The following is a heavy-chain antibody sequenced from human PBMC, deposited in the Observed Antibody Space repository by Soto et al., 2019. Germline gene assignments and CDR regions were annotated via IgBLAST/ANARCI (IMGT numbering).Heavy chain of an antibody. CDR2: IYKGGST. CDR1: EFTVSNCY. J-gene: IGHJ6*02. V-gene: IGHV3-66*01. Sequence: EVQLVESGGGLVQPGGSLRLSCVASEFTVSNCYMTWVRQAPGKGLEWVSVIYKGGSTYYADSVKGRFTISRDNSKNTLYLQMSSLRAEDKAVYYCARENGHCSTTSCPLDVWGQGTTVTVSS. CDR3: ARENGHCSTTSCPLDV. D-gene: IGHD2-2*01.